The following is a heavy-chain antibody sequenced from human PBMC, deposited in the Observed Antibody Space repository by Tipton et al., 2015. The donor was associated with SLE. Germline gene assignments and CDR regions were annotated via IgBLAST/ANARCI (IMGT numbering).Heavy chain of an antibody. D-gene: IGHD6-19*01. Sequence: TLSLTCTVSGGSISSSSYYWGWIRQPPGKGLEWIGCIYYSGSTYYNPSLKSRVTISVDTSKNQFSLKLSSVTAADTAVYYCARLLEQWPVGYFDYWGQGTLVTVSS. CDR1: GGSISSSSYY. CDR2: IYYSGST. CDR3: ARLLEQWPVGYFDY. V-gene: IGHV4-39*01. J-gene: IGHJ4*02.